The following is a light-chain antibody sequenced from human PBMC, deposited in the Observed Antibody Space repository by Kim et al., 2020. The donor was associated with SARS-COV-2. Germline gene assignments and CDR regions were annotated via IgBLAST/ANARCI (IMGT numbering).Light chain of an antibody. CDR2: AAS. V-gene: IGKV1-8*01. CDR3: QQYHTSPYT. Sequence: GDRVTVTCRASRDISSYLAWYQHKPGKAPKLLIYAASTLQSGVPSRFSGSGSGTDFTLTINCLQSEDFATYYCQQYHTSPYTFGQGTKLEI. CDR1: RDISSY. J-gene: IGKJ2*01.